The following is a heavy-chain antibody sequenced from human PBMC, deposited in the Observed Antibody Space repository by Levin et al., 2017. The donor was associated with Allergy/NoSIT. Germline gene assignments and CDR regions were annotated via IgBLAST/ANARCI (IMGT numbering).Heavy chain of an antibody. Sequence: SGPTLVKPTQTLTLTCTFSGFSLSTSGGGVGWIRQPPGKALEWLALIYWDDDKRYSPSLKSRLTITKDTTKNQVVLTMTNMDPVDTATYYCAHSPLFDYGSENWFDPWGQGTLVTVSS. D-gene: IGHD3-10*01. CDR3: AHSPLFDYGSENWFDP. CDR2: IYWDDDK. V-gene: IGHV2-5*02. J-gene: IGHJ5*02. CDR1: GFSLSTSGGG.